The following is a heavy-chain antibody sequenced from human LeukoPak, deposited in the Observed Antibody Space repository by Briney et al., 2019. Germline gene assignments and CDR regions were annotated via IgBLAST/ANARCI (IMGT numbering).Heavy chain of an antibody. Sequence: GAPVKVSCKASGYTFTSYYMHWVRQAPGQGLEWMGLINPSGGTTRYAQKFQGRVTMTRDLSTSTDYMELSSLRSDDTAVYFCARDNSVGDYAWWFDPWGQGTLVTVSS. D-gene: IGHD1-26*01. V-gene: IGHV1-46*01. J-gene: IGHJ5*02. CDR3: ARDNSVGDYAWWFDP. CDR2: INPSGGTT. CDR1: GYTFTSYY.